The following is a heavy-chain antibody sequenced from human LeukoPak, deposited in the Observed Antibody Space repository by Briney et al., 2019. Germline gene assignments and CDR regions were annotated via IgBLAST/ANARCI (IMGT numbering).Heavy chain of an antibody. Sequence: ASVKVSCKASGGTFSSYAISWVRQAPGQGLEWMGIINPSGGSTSYAQKFQGRVTMTRDTSTSTVYMELSSLRSEDTAVYYCARDRYGGSPMDVWGQGTTVTVSS. D-gene: IGHD4-23*01. CDR3: ARDRYGGSPMDV. CDR1: GGTFSSYA. CDR2: INPSGGST. V-gene: IGHV1-46*01. J-gene: IGHJ6*02.